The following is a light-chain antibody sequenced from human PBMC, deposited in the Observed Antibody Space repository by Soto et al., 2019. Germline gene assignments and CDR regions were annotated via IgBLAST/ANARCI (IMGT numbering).Light chain of an antibody. J-gene: IGLJ2*01. Sequence: QSVLTQLPSVSEAPGQRVTISCTGSSSNIGAGYDVHWYQQLPGTAPKLLIYGNSNRPSGVPDRFSGSKSGTSASLAITGLQAEDEADYYCQSYDSSLSGHVVFGGGTKLTVL. CDR3: QSYDSSLSGHVV. CDR1: SSNIGAGYD. CDR2: GNS. V-gene: IGLV1-40*01.